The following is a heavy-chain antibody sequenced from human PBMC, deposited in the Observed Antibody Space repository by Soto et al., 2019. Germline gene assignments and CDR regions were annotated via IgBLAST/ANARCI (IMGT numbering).Heavy chain of an antibody. CDR1: AYTFTSYA. J-gene: IGHJ5*02. CDR3: ARGGGWYVWFDP. D-gene: IGHD6-19*01. V-gene: IGHV1-3*01. CDR2: INAGNGNT. Sequence: GASVKVSCKASAYTFTSYAMHWVRQAPGQRLEWMGWINAGNGNTKYSQKFQGRVTITRDTSASTAYMELSSLRSEDTAVYYCARGGGWYVWFDPWGQGTLVTVSS.